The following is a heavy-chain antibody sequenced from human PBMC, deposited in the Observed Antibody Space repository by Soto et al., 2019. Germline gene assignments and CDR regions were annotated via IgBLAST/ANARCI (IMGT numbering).Heavy chain of an antibody. CDR2: INHSGST. CDR1: GGSFSGYY. J-gene: IGHJ3*02. Sequence: PSETLSLTCAVYGGSFSGYYWSWIRQPPGKGLEWIGEINHSGSTNYNPSLKSRLTISVDTSKNQFSLKLRSVTAADTAVYYCARATDLEEDIWGQGTMVTVSS. V-gene: IGHV4-34*01. CDR3: ARATDLEEDI.